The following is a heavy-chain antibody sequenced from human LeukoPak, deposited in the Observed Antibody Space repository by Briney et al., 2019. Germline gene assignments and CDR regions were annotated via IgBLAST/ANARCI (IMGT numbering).Heavy chain of an antibody. V-gene: IGHV5-51*01. D-gene: IGHD4-17*01. Sequence: GESLKISCKGSGDTFTNYWIGWVRQMPGRGLEWMAIIYPGDSDTRYSPSFQGQVTVSADKSTRTAYLQWSSLKASDTAMYHCVRRSAVTYYDAFDIWGQGTMVTVSS. CDR2: IYPGDSDT. J-gene: IGHJ3*02. CDR3: VRRSAVTYYDAFDI. CDR1: GDTFTNYW.